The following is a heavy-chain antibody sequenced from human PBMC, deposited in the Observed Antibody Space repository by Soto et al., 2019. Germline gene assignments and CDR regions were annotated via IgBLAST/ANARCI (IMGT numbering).Heavy chain of an antibody. V-gene: IGHV1-18*01. CDR3: ARDHTTHPTHMITFGGVIGYYYYYMDV. CDR2: ISAYNGNT. Sequence: ASVKVSCKASGYTFTSYGISWVRQAPGQGLEWMGWISAYNGNTNYAQKLQGRVTMTTDTSTSTAYMELRSLRSDDTAVYYCARDHTTHPTHMITFGGVIGYYYYYMDVWGKGTTVTVSS. D-gene: IGHD3-16*02. J-gene: IGHJ6*03. CDR1: GYTFTSYG.